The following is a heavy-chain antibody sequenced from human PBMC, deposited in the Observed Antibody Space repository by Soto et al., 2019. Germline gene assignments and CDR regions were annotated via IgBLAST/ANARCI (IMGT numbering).Heavy chain of an antibody. CDR2: IYYSGST. J-gene: IGHJ5*02. D-gene: IGHD2-15*01. CDR1: GGSISSGDYY. V-gene: IGHV4-30-4*01. CDR3: ARDREGYCSGGSRHGHLAP. Sequence: SETLSLTCTVSGGSISSGDYYWSWIRQPPGKGLEWIGYIYYSGSTYYNPSLKSRVTISVDTSKNQFSLKLSSVTAADTAVYYCARDREGYCSGGSRHGHLAPWGQGTLVTVSS.